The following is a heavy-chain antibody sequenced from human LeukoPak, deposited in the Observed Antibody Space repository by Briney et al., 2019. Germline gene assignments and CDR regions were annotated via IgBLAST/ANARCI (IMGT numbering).Heavy chain of an antibody. D-gene: IGHD6-13*01. CDR2: IYHSGST. CDR1: GDSISSGYY. Sequence: SETLSLTCAVSGDSISSGYYWGWIRQPPGKGLEWLGSIYHSGSTYYNPSLKSRVTISVDTSKNQFSLKLSSVTAADTAVYYCAREVAAAGREVDYWGQGPLVTVSS. J-gene: IGHJ4*02. CDR3: AREVAAAGREVDY. V-gene: IGHV4-38-2*02.